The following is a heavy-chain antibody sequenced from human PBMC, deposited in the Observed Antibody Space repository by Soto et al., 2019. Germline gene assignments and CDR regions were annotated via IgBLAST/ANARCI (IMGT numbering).Heavy chain of an antibody. CDR2: VYHTGST. V-gene: IGHV4-61*05. Sequence: FETQSHPNTVSGGSIVNISYHRGWNHQTPGTGLEWIGEVYHTGSTKYNPSLKNRVTISLDKSNNQFSLNLKSLTAADTAVYYCATLPPRIVVTILPIPSWGQGTQVTVSS. J-gene: IGHJ4*02. CDR1: GGSIVNISYH. CDR3: ATLPPRIVVTILPIPS. D-gene: IGHD2-21*01.